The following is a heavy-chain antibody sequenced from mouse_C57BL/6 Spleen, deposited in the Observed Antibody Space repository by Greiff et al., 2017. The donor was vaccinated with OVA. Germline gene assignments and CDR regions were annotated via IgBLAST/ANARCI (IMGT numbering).Heavy chain of an antibody. CDR2: IYPGNSDT. CDR3: TRLVLLRGYFDV. D-gene: IGHD1-1*01. J-gene: IGHJ1*03. Sequence: EVQVVESGTVLARPGASVKMSCKTSGYTFTSYWMHWVKQRPGQGLEWIGAIYPGNSDTSYNQKFKGKAKLTAVTSASTAYMELSSLTNEDSAVYYCTRLVLLRGYFDVWGTGTTVTVSS. CDR1: GYTFTSYW. V-gene: IGHV1-5*01.